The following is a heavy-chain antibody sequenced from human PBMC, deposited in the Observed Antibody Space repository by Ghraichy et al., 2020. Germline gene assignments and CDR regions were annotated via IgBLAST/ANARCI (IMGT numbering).Heavy chain of an antibody. D-gene: IGHD2/OR15-2a*01. CDR2: ISGNGGNT. CDR1: GFTFSSSA. CDR3: AKESRNISSLVCFDP. V-gene: IGHV3-23*01. J-gene: IGHJ5*02. Sequence: GGSLRLSCAASGFTFSSSAMSWVRQAPGKGLQWVSAISGNGGNTYYADSVKGRFTVSRDNSKSTLYLQKNSLRAEDTAVYYCAKESRNISSLVCFDPWGPGTLVTVSS.